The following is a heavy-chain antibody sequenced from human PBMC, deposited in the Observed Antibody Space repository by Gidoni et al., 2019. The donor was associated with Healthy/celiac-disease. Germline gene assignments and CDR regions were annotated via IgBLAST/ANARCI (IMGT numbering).Heavy chain of an antibody. CDR2: INHSGST. CDR1: GGSFSGYY. Sequence: QVQLQQLGAGLLQPSETLSLTRAVYGGSFSGYYCSWIRQPPGKGLEWIGEINHSGSTNYNPSLKSRVTISVDTSKNQFSLKLSSVTAADTAVYYCARAFSRGPYYYYYYGMDVWSKGTTVTVSS. J-gene: IGHJ6*04. CDR3: ARAFSRGPYYYYYYGMDV. D-gene: IGHD3-16*01. V-gene: IGHV4-34*01.